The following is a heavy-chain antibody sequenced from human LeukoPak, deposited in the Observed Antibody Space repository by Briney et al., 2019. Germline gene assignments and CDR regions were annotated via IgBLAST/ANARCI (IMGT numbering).Heavy chain of an antibody. V-gene: IGHV3-48*01. J-gene: IGHJ4*02. CDR1: GFTFSSYS. D-gene: IGHD3-3*01. CDR3: ARGRSGYHCDY. Sequence: GGSLRLSCAASGFTFSSYSMNWVRQAPGKGLEWVSYISSSSSTIYYADSVKGRFTISRDNAKNSLYLQMNSLRAEDTAVYYCARGRSGYHCDYWGQGTLVTVSS. CDR2: ISSSSSTI.